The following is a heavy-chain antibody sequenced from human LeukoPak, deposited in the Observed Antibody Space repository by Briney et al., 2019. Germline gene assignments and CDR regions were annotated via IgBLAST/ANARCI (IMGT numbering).Heavy chain of an antibody. CDR1: GGSFSGYY. CDR2: INHSGST. V-gene: IGHV4-34*01. CDR3: AKVRLYDFWSGYPAFDY. Sequence: SGTLSLTCAVYGGSFSGYYWSWIRQPPGKGLEWIGEINHSGSTNYNPSLKSRVTISVDTSKNQFSLKLSSVTAADTAVYYCAKVRLYDFWSGYPAFDYWGQGTLVTVSS. D-gene: IGHD3-3*01. J-gene: IGHJ4*02.